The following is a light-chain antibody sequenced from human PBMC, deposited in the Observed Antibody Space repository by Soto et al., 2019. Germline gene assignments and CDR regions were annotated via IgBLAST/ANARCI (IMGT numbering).Light chain of an antibody. CDR2: RSN. Sequence: QSVVTQTPSASGTPGQRVTISCSGSSPNIGNHEVDWFQQVPGTAPKLLIKRSNQRPSGVPDRFSGSKSGTSASLAISGLRSEDEADYYCATWDDRLSAWVFGGGTKVTVL. CDR1: SPNIGNHE. J-gene: IGLJ3*02. CDR3: ATWDDRLSAWV. V-gene: IGLV1-47*01.